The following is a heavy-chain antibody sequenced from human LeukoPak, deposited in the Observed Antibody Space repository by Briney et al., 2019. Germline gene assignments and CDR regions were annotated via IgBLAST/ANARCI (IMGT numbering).Heavy chain of an antibody. J-gene: IGHJ4*02. Sequence: HPGGSLRLSCAASGFTFSTYSMNWVRQAPGKGLEWVSYISSSSRSINYADSVKGRFTISRDNAKNSLYPQMNSLRAEDTAVYYCARERARDGNYHFDYWGQGTLVTVSS. CDR3: ARERARDGNYHFDY. CDR2: ISSSSRSI. CDR1: GFTFSTYS. D-gene: IGHD5-24*01. V-gene: IGHV3-48*01.